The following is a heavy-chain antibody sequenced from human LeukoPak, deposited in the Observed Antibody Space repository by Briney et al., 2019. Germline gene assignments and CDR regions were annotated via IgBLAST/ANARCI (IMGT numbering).Heavy chain of an antibody. J-gene: IGHJ3*02. Sequence: PSETLSLTCTVSGGSVSIGNYYWSWIRQPPGKGLEWIGYIYDSGSTNYNPSLKSRVTISVDTSKNQFSLKLSSVTAADTAVYYCARDRDDAFDIWGQGTMVTVSS. CDR3: ARDRDDAFDI. CDR1: GGSVSIGNYY. V-gene: IGHV4-61*01. CDR2: IYDSGST.